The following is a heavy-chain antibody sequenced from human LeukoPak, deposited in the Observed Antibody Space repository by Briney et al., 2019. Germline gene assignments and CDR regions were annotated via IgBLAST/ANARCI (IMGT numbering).Heavy chain of an antibody. D-gene: IGHD5-18*01. CDR1: GGSFSGYY. CDR2: INHSGST. J-gene: IGHJ6*03. Sequence: PSETLSLTCAVYGGSFSGYYWSWIRQPPGKGLEWIGEINHSGSTNYNPSLKSRVTISVDTSKNQFSLKLSSVTAADTAVYYCARGKQLWRPFGFGYMDVWGKGTTVTVSS. CDR3: ARGKQLWRPFGFGYMDV. V-gene: IGHV4-34*01.